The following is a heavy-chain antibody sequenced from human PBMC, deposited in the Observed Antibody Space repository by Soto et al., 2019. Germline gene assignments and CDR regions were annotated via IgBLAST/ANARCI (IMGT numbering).Heavy chain of an antibody. Sequence: PGGSLRLSCAASGFTFSSYSMNWVRQAPGKGLEWVSYISSGSSTIYYADSVKGRFTISRDNAKNSLYLQMTNMDPVDTATYYCAHRHRDDSSGSHWFDPWGQGTLVTVSS. J-gene: IGHJ5*02. CDR2: ISSGSSTI. CDR1: GFTFSSYS. D-gene: IGHD3-22*01. CDR3: AHRHRDDSSGSHWFDP. V-gene: IGHV3-48*01.